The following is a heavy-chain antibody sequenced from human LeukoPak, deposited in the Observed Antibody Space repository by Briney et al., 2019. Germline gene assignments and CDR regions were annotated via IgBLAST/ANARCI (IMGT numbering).Heavy chain of an antibody. V-gene: IGHV1-18*01. D-gene: IGHD6-19*01. CDR2: ISAYNGNT. CDR3: ARYSSGWYNWFDP. Sequence: ASVKVSCKASGYTFTSYGISWVRQAPGQGLEWMGWISAYNGNTNYAQKLQGRVTMTTDTSTSTAYMELRSLTSADTAVYYCARYSSGWYNWFDPWGQGTLVTVSS. J-gene: IGHJ5*02. CDR1: GYTFTSYG.